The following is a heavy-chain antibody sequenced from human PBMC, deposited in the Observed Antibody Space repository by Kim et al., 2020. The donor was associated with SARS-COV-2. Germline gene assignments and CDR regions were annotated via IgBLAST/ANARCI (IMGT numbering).Heavy chain of an antibody. CDR1: GYTFTSYY. CDR2: INPSGGST. V-gene: IGHV1-46*01. Sequence: ASVKVSCKASGYTFTSYYMHWVRQAPGQGLEWMGIINPSGGSTSYAQKFQGRVTMTRDTSTSTVYMELSSLRSEDTAVYYCAREAGWSTYCGGDCYSPFDYWGQGTLVTVSS. J-gene: IGHJ4*02. CDR3: AREAGWSTYCGGDCYSPFDY. D-gene: IGHD2-21*02.